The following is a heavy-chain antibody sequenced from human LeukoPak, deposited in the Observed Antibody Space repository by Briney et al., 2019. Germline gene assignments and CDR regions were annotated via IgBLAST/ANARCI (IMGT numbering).Heavy chain of an antibody. CDR1: GFTFSSYA. CDR3: AKFEGYGGNMLASFQH. J-gene: IGHJ1*01. CDR2: INGSGGST. D-gene: IGHD4-23*01. V-gene: IGHV3-23*01. Sequence: PGGSLRLSCAASGFTFSSYAMSWVRQAPGKGLEWVSAINGSGGSTYDADSVKGRFTISRDNSKNTLYLQMNSLRAEDTAVYYCAKFEGYGGNMLASFQHWXQGXLVTXSX.